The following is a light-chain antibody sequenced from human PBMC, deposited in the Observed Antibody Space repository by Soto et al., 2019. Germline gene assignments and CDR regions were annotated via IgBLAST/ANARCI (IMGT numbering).Light chain of an antibody. CDR3: QQYGSNPSIT. CDR2: SAS. Sequence: IVLTQSPGTLSLSPGERATISCRASQSVPSNYVAWYQQKPGQAPRLLIYSASSRTTGIPDRFSGSGSGTDFTLTISRLEPEDFAVYYCQQYGSNPSITFGPSTRLEIK. V-gene: IGKV3-20*01. J-gene: IGKJ5*01. CDR1: QSVPSNY.